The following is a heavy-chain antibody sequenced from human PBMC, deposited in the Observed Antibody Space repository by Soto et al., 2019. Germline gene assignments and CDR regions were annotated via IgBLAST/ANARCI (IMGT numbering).Heavy chain of an antibody. CDR2: IYSSGST. CDR3: ARDIRGYSRAFDY. Sequence: PSETLSLTCTVSGDSVSSDSYYWTWIRQPPGKGLEWIGYIYSSGSTNYNPSLKSRVTISLDTSSNQFSLELTSVTAADTAIYYCARDIRGYSRAFDYWGQGTQVTVSS. J-gene: IGHJ4*02. CDR1: GDSVSSDSYY. V-gene: IGHV4-61*01. D-gene: IGHD5-18*01.